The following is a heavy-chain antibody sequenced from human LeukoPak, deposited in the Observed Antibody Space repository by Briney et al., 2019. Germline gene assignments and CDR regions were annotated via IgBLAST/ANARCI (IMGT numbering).Heavy chain of an antibody. Sequence: GGSLRLSCAASGFTFSSYNMNWVRQAPGKGLEWVSSISSSSSYIYYADSVKGRFTISRDNAKNSLYLQMNSLRAEDTAVYYCARVLTPHIVVVTALDYWGQGTLVTVSS. CDR2: ISSSSSYI. D-gene: IGHD2-21*02. CDR1: GFTFSSYN. J-gene: IGHJ4*02. V-gene: IGHV3-21*01. CDR3: ARVLTPHIVVVTALDY.